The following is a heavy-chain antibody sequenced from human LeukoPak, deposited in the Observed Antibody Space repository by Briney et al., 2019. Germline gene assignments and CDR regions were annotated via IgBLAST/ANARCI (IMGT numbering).Heavy chain of an antibody. V-gene: IGHV4-30-2*01. D-gene: IGHD3-22*01. CDR2: IYHSGST. J-gene: IGHJ4*02. CDR3: ASGVYDSSGYPEAY. CDR1: GGSISSGGYS. Sequence: SETLSLTCAVSGGSISSGGYSWSWIRQPPGKGLEWIGYIYHSGSTYYNPSLKSRVTISVARSKNQFSLKLSSVTAADTAVYYCASGVYDSSGYPEAYWGQGTLVTVSS.